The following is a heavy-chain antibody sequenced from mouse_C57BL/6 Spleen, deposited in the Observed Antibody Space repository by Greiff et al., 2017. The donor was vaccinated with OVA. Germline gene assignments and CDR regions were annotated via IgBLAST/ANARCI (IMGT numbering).Heavy chain of an antibody. CDR2: IYPGSGST. CDR1: GYTFTSYW. CDR3: ARRYSNQVRPEAMDY. J-gene: IGHJ4*01. D-gene: IGHD2-5*01. Sequence: QVQLQQPGAELVKPGASVKMSCKASGYTFTSYWITWVKQRPGQGLEWIGDIYPGSGSTNYNEKFKSKATLTVDTSSSTAYMQLSSLTSEDSAVYYCARRYSNQVRPEAMDYWGQGTSVTVSS. V-gene: IGHV1-55*01.